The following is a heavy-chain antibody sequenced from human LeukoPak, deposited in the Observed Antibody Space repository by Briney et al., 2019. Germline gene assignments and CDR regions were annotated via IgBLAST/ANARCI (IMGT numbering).Heavy chain of an antibody. V-gene: IGHV3-21*01. Sequence: PGGSLRLSCAASGFTFSSYSMNWVRQAPGKGLEWVSSISSSSSYIYYADSVKGRFTISRDNSKNTLYLQMNSLRAEDTAVYYCARENRAPHDYWGQGTLVTVSS. CDR1: GFTFSSYS. CDR3: ARENRAPHDY. D-gene: IGHD1-14*01. J-gene: IGHJ4*02. CDR2: ISSSSSYI.